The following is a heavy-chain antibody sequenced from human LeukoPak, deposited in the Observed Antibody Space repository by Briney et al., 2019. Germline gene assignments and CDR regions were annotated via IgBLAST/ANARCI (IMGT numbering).Heavy chain of an antibody. V-gene: IGHV3-74*01. Sequence: GGSLRLSCAASGFTFSSYWMHWVRQVPGKGLGWVSRITSEGSSTSYADSVKGRFTISRDNAKNTVFLQMNSLRAEDTAVYYCALPLRDGDFYFDYWGQGALVTVSS. J-gene: IGHJ4*02. CDR3: ALPLRDGDFYFDY. CDR1: GFTFSSYW. CDR2: ITSEGSST. D-gene: IGHD4-17*01.